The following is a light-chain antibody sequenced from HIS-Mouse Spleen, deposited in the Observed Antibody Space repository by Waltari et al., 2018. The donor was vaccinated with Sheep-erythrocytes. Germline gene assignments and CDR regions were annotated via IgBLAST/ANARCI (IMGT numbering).Light chain of an antibody. J-gene: IGLJ3*02. Sequence: QSALTQPASVSGSPGQSITISCTGTSSDVGRYNLFSWFQQHPGKAPKLMIYEGSKRPSGVSNRFSGSKSGNTASLTISGLQAEDEADYYCCSYAGSSSTPWVFGGGTKLTVL. V-gene: IGLV2-23*01. CDR2: EGS. CDR3: CSYAGSSSTPWV. CDR1: SSDVGRYNL.